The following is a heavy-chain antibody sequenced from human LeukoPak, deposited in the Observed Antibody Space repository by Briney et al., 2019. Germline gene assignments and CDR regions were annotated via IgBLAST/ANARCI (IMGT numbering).Heavy chain of an antibody. CDR3: ARDRSWDVIPWXS. CDR2: INPNSGGT. CDR1: GYTFTGYY. J-gene: IGHJ5*02. D-gene: IGHD3-16*02. Sequence: GASVKVSCKASGYTFTGYYMHWVRQAPGQGLEWMGWINPNSGGTNYAQKFQGRVTMTRDTSISTAYMELSRLRSDDTAVYYCARDRSWDVIPWXSWGXGTLVTVSS. V-gene: IGHV1-2*02.